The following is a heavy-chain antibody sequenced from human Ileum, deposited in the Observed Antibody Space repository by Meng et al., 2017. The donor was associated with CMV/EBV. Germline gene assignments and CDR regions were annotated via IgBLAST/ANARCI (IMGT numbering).Heavy chain of an antibody. J-gene: IGHJ4*02. CDR2: IHTSGTT. Sequence: QLRLRESGPGLVKPSETLSLTCTVSDGSISSYYWSWIRQSAGKGLEWIGRIHTSGTTNYNPSLKSRVTLSLDTSKDQFSLKLTSVTAADTAVYYCAREKSSCTSSTCYGVDSWGQGTLVTVSS. D-gene: IGHD2-2*01. V-gene: IGHV4-4*07. CDR1: DGSISSYY. CDR3: AREKSSCTSSTCYGVDS.